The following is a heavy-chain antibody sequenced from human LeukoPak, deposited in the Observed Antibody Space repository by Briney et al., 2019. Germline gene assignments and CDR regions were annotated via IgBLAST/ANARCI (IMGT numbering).Heavy chain of an antibody. CDR3: GRYCSGGSCYLDAFDI. CDR1: GFTFSSYS. Sequence: GRSLRLSCAASGFTFSSYSMNWVRQAPGKGLEWVSSISSSSSYIYYADSVKGRFTISRDNAKNSLYLQMNSLRAEDTAVYYCGRYCSGGSCYLDAFDIWGQGTMVTVSS. D-gene: IGHD2-15*01. CDR2: ISSSSSYI. V-gene: IGHV3-21*01. J-gene: IGHJ3*02.